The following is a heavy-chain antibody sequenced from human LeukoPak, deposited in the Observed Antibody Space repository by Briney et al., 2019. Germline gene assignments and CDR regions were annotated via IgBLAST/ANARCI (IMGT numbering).Heavy chain of an antibody. V-gene: IGHV1-2*02. J-gene: IGHJ4*02. CDR2: INPNSGGT. CDR3: ARGVGSSGYTSHFDY. CDR1: GYTFTGYY. D-gene: IGHD3-22*01. Sequence: ASVKVSCKASGYTFTGYYMHWVRQAPGQGLKWMGWINPNSGGTNYAQKFQGRVTMTRDTSISTAYMELSRLRSDDTAVYYCARGVGSSGYTSHFDYWGQGTLVTVSS.